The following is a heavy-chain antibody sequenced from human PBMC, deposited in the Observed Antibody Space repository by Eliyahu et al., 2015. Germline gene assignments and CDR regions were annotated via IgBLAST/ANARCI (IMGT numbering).Heavy chain of an antibody. V-gene: IGHV3-64*02. CDR3: ARGGLGGVVPAALYYYYYGMDV. J-gene: IGHJ6*02. D-gene: IGHD2-2*01. CDR1: GFTFSXYA. CDR2: ISSNGGST. Sequence: EVQLVESGEGXVQPGGSLRLSCAASGFTFSXYAMHWVRQAPGKGLEYVSAISSNGGSTYYADSVKGRFTISRDNSKNTLYLQMGSLRAEDMAVYYCARGGLGGVVPAALYYYYYGMDVWGQGTTVTVSS.